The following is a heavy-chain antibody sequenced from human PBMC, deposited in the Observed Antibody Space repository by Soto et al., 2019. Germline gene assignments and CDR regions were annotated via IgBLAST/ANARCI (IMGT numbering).Heavy chain of an antibody. CDR2: ISAYNGDK. V-gene: IGHV1-18*04. D-gene: IGHD5-18*01. J-gene: IGHJ3*02. CDR1: GFPFTSYG. Sequence: QVQLVQSGAEVKKPGASVKVSCKASGFPFTSYGISWVRQAPGEGPEWMGWISAYNGDKNFAEKFQGRVTMTTDTSTSTGYLDLRSPTKEDTGVYYCARDGHTPRATRAFEIWGQGTMVTGSS. CDR3: ARDGHTPRATRAFEI.